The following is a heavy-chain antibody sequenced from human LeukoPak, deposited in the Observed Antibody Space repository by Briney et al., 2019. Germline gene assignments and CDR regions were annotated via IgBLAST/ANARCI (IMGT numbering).Heavy chain of an antibody. CDR1: GFTFTSYG. J-gene: IGHJ4*02. D-gene: IGHD3-10*01. CDR2: ISSYNGNT. Sequence: ASVKVSCKASGFTFTSYGISWVRQAPGQGLEWMGWISSYNGNTNYAQKLQGRVTMTTDTSTSAAYMELRSLRSADAAVYYCARHTLYGSGSYYVYYFDYWGQGTLVTVSS. CDR3: ARHTLYGSGSYYVYYFDY. V-gene: IGHV1-18*01.